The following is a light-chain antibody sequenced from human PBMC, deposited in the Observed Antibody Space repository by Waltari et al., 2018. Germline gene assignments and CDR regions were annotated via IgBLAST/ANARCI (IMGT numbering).Light chain of an antibody. CDR2: PSL. V-gene: IGLV10-54*04. J-gene: IGLJ3*02. CDR3: SAWDTALDAWV. Sequence: QAALTQSPSLSSDLRQTATHTFMGNTDNRDNQGPAWLQQHPAQPPKLLFHPSLKRPLGSPERFSVSRSDNVATLTINELQPEDEAVYHCSAWDTALDAWVFGGGTSLTVL. CDR1: TDNRDNQG.